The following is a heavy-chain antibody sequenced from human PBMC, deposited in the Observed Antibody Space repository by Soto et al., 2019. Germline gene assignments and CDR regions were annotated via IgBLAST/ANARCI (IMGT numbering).Heavy chain of an antibody. D-gene: IGHD5-18*01. V-gene: IGHV1-69*02. CDR2: IIPILGIA. CDR1: GGTFSSYT. Sequence: QVQLVQSGAEVKKPGSSVKVSCKASGGTFSSYTISWVRQAPGQGLEWMGRIIPILGIANYAQKFQGRVTITADKSTSTAYMELSSLRSEDTAVYYCTRGSSAMVTFDYWGQGTLVTVSS. CDR3: TRGSSAMVTFDY. J-gene: IGHJ4*02.